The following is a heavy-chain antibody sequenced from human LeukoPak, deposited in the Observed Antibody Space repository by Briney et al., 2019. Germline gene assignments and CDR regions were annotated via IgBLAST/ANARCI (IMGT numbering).Heavy chain of an antibody. J-gene: IGHJ4*02. Sequence: PSETLSLTCTVSGGSISSGDYYWSWIRQPPGKGLEWIGYIYYSGSTYYNPSLKSRVTISADTSKNQFSLKLSSVTAADTAVYYCARAYADYSNYGYWGQGTLVTASS. D-gene: IGHD4-11*01. CDR1: GGSISSGDYY. CDR2: IYYSGST. V-gene: IGHV4-30-4*08. CDR3: ARAYADYSNYGY.